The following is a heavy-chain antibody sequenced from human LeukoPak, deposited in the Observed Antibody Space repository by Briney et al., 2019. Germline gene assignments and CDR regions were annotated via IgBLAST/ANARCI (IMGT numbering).Heavy chain of an antibody. CDR1: GFTFSSYG. Sequence: PGGSLRLSCAASGFTFSSYGLHWVRQAPGKGLEWLALISYDGXDKYYVDSVKGRFTISRDNSKNTLYLQMNSLRAEDTAVYYCAKDLGXXWYHWGQGTLVTVSS. CDR2: ISYDGXDK. J-gene: IGHJ5*02. V-gene: IGHV3-30*18. CDR3: AKDLGXXWYH.